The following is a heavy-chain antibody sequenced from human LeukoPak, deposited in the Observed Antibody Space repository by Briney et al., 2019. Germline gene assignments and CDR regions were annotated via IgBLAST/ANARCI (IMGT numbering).Heavy chain of an antibody. CDR1: GGSISSSTDY. CDR2: MYYSGST. V-gene: IGHV4-39*01. D-gene: IGHD6-19*01. J-gene: IGHJ4*02. CDR3: ARLPAYSSGWPLKSDY. Sequence: PSETLSLTCTVSGGSISSSTDYWGWIRQPPGKGLEWIGSMYYSGSTSYNPSLKSRVTISVDTSKNQFSLKLRSVTAADTAVYYCARLPAYSSGWPLKSDYWGQGTLVTVSS.